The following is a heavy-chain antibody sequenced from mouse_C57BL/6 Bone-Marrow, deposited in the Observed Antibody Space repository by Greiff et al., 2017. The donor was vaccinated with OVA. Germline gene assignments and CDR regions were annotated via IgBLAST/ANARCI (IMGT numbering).Heavy chain of an antibody. CDR1: GYTFTSYW. CDR2: IDPSDSYT. J-gene: IGHJ4*01. Sequence: QVQLQQPGAELVMPGASVKLSCKASGYTFTSYWMHWVKQRPGQGLEWIGEIDPSDSYTNYNQKFKGKSTLTVDKSSSTAYMQLSSLTSEDSAVYYCARGGCLRGAMDYWGRGTSVTVSS. V-gene: IGHV1-69*01. D-gene: IGHD2-2*01. CDR3: ARGGCLRGAMDY.